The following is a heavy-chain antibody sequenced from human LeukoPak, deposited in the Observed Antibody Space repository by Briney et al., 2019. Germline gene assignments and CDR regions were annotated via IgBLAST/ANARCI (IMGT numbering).Heavy chain of an antibody. V-gene: IGHV1-69*05. D-gene: IGHD3-3*01. CDR3: ARETIPILASNHYFDN. CDR1: GDMFSNFT. CDR2: IIPFFGTT. J-gene: IGHJ4*02. Sequence: GASVKVSCKSSGDMFSNFTISWVRQAPGQGLEWMGRIIPFFGTTNYAQKFQGRVSITTDGSTSTAYMELSSLTSEDTAVYYCARETIPILASNHYFDNWGRGTLVTVSS.